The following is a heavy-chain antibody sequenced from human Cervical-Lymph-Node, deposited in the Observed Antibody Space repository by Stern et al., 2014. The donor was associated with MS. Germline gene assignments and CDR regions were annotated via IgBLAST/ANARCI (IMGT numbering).Heavy chain of an antibody. Sequence: EVQLVESGGGLVQPGRSLRLSCAASGFTFDDYAMHWVRQAPGKGLEWVSGISRNSGTIGHADSVKGRFTISRDNAKNFLYLQMNSLRAEDTALYYCAKVEYRGSYYGEFDYWGQGTLVTVSS. CDR3: AKVEYRGSYYGEFDY. CDR2: ISRNSGTI. CDR1: GFTFDDYA. V-gene: IGHV3-9*01. J-gene: IGHJ4*02. D-gene: IGHD1-26*01.